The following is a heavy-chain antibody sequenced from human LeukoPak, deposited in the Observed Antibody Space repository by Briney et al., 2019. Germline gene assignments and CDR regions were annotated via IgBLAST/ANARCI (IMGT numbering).Heavy chain of an antibody. V-gene: IGHV3-11*01. CDR3: ARVAAVAGTFIYYYYYYMDV. CDR2: ISSSGSTI. CDR1: GFTFSDYY. Sequence: PGGSLRLSCAASGFTFSDYYMSWIRQAPGKGLEWVSYISSSGSTIYYADSVKGRFTISRDNAKNSLYLQMNSLRAEDTAVYYCARVAAVAGTFIYYYYYYMDVWGKGTTVTISS. J-gene: IGHJ6*03. D-gene: IGHD6-19*01.